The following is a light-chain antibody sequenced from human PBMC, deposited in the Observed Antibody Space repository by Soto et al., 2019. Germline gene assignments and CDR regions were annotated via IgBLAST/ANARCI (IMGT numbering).Light chain of an antibody. Sequence: EIVLTQSPATLSLSPGERATLSCRASQSVSSYLAWYQQKPGQAPRLLIYDASNRATGIPARFSGSGSGTDFTHTISSLEPEDFAVYYCQQRSNWPPLWTFGQGTKVEIK. CDR1: QSVSSY. CDR2: DAS. V-gene: IGKV3-11*01. J-gene: IGKJ1*01. CDR3: QQRSNWPPLWT.